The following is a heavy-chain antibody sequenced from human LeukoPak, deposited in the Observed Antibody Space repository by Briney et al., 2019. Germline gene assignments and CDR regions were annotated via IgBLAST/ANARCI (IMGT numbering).Heavy chain of an antibody. CDR3: ARHPTALVSYGFDP. CDR1: GGSFSNYY. D-gene: IGHD5-18*01. CDR2: IYYSGST. Sequence: PSETLSLTCIVSGGSFSNYYWSWIRRPPGKGLEWIGYIYYSGSTNYNPSLKSRVTISVDTSKNHLSLNLISVTAADTAVYYCARHPTALVSYGFDPWGQGTLVTVSS. V-gene: IGHV4-59*08. J-gene: IGHJ5*02.